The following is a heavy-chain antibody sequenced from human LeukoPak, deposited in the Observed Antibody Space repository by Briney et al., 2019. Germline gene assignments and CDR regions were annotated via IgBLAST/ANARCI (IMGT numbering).Heavy chain of an antibody. CDR3: ARDLGGSSWYPETKYFQH. Sequence: GGSLRLSCVASGFTFSSYTMNWVRQAPGKGLEWVSSISGSSSYIYYADSMKGRFTISRDNAKNSLYLQMNSLRAEDTAVYYCARDLGGSSWYPETKYFQHWGQGTLVTVSS. D-gene: IGHD6-13*01. J-gene: IGHJ1*01. CDR1: GFTFSSYT. CDR2: ISGSSSYI. V-gene: IGHV3-21*01.